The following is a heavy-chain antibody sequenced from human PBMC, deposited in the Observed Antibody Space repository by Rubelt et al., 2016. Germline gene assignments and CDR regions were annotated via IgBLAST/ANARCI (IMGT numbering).Heavy chain of an antibody. D-gene: IGHD3-3*01. CDR3: APTIFGGVYHRHAAFDI. CDR1: GFSLSTSGVG. J-gene: IGHJ4*02. Sequence: QITLKESGPTLVKPTQTLTLTCTFSGFSLSTSGVGVGWIRQPPGKALEWLALIYWDDDKRYSPALKSRLTITKDTSKNQVVIKMTNMDPVDTATYYCAPTIFGGVYHRHAAFDIWGQGTLVTVSS. CDR2: IYWDDDK. V-gene: IGHV2-5*02.